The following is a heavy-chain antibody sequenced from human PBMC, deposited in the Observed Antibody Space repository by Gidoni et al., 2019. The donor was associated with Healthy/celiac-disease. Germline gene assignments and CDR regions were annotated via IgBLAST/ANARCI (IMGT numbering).Heavy chain of an antibody. V-gene: IGHV3-23*01. CDR2: ISGSGGST. D-gene: IGHD3-10*01. CDR3: AKDLSQWFGEFDTLFDY. J-gene: IGHJ4*02. CDR1: GFTFSSYA. Sequence: EVQLLESGGGLVQPGGSLRLSCAASGFTFSSYAMSWVHQAPGKGLEWVSAISGSGGSTYYADSVKGRFTISRDNSKNTLYLQMNSLRAEDTAVYYCAKDLSQWFGEFDTLFDYWGQGTLVTVSS.